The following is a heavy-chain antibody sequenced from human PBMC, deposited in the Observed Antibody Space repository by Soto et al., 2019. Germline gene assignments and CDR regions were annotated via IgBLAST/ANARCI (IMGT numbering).Heavy chain of an antibody. CDR1: GFTFSSYA. V-gene: IGHV3-23*01. CDR3: AKRQQLASDDYYYGMDV. CDR2: ISGSGGST. D-gene: IGHD6-13*01. J-gene: IGHJ6*02. Sequence: EVQLLESGGGLVQPGGSLRLSCAASGFTFSSYAMSWVRQAPGKGLEWVSAISGSGGSTYYADSVKGRFTISRDNSKNTLYLQMNSLRAEDTAVYYCAKRQQLASDDYYYGMDVWGQGTTVTVSS.